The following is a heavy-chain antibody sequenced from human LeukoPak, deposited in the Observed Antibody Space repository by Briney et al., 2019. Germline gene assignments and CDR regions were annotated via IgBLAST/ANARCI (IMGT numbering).Heavy chain of an antibody. CDR1: GYTFSRNH. CDR2: ISPDNGGT. D-gene: IGHD3-10*01. V-gene: IGHV1-2*02. CDR3: ARELGRNAFDV. Sequence: ASVKVSCKASGYTFSRNHMYWIRQAPGQGLERMGWISPDNGGTQYAQKFQGRITMTGDTSISTGYMELSSLTSDDTAIYFCARELGRNAFDVWGQGTLVTVSS. J-gene: IGHJ3*01.